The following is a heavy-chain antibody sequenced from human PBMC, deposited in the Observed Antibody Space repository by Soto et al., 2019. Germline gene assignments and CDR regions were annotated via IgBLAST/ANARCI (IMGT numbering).Heavy chain of an antibody. Sequence: EGQLLESGGGLVQPGGSLRLSCAASGFTFSSYAMSWVRQAPGKGLEWVSAISGSGGSTYYADSVKGRFTISRDNSKNTLYLQMNSLRAEDTDVYYCANERTGTTGSGIDYWGQGTLVTVSS. J-gene: IGHJ4*02. CDR2: ISGSGGST. CDR1: GFTFSSYA. V-gene: IGHV3-23*01. D-gene: IGHD1-7*01. CDR3: ANERTGTTGSGIDY.